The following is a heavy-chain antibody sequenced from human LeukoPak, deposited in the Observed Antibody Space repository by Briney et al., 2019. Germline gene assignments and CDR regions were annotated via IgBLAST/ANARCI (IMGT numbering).Heavy chain of an antibody. J-gene: IGHJ3*02. CDR1: GGSISSYY. D-gene: IGHD3-16*01. V-gene: IGHV4-4*07. CDR3: AREGAITFGGAMKAFDI. Sequence: PSETLSLTCTVSGGSISSYYWSWIRQPAGKGLEWIGRIYTSGSTNYNPSLKSRVTMSVDTSKNQFSLKLSSVTAADTAVYYCAREGAITFGGAMKAFDIWGQGTMVTVSS. CDR2: IYTSGST.